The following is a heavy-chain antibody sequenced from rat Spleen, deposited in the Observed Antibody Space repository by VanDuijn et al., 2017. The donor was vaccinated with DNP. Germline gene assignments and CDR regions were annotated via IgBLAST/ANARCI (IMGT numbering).Heavy chain of an antibody. D-gene: IGHD1-11*01. J-gene: IGHJ3*01. CDR1: GFNLNDYW. CDR3: ERAGWHGWLAY. CDR2: INKDSSTI. Sequence: EVKLVESGGGLVQPGRSLKISCAAAGFNLNDYWMGWVRQAPGKGLEWIGEINKDSSTINYTPSLKDKFTISRDNAQTTLYLQMSKLGSEDTAIYYCERAGWHGWLAYWGQGTLVTVSS. V-gene: IGHV4-2*01.